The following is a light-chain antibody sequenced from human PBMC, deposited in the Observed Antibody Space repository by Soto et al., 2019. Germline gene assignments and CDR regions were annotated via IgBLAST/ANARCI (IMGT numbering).Light chain of an antibody. Sequence: EIVLTQSPGTLFLSLGERATLSCRASQSVSSSYLAWCQQKPGQAPRLLIYGASSRATGIPDRFSGSGSGTDFTLTISRQEPEDFAVYYCQQYGSSPYTFGQGTKLEIK. CDR1: QSVSSSY. CDR2: GAS. V-gene: IGKV3-20*01. CDR3: QQYGSSPYT. J-gene: IGKJ2*01.